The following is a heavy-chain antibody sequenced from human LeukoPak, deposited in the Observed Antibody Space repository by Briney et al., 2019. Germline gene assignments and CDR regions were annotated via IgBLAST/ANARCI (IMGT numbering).Heavy chain of an antibody. CDR3: ARGTRDGYNSPLDY. D-gene: IGHD5-24*01. J-gene: IGHJ4*02. V-gene: IGHV1-69*02. Sequence: SVKVSCKASGGTFSSYTISWVRQAPGQGLEWMGRIIPIVGITNYAQKFQGRVTISADKSTNTAYMELSSLKSEDTAVYYCARGTRDGYNSPLDYWGQGALVTVSS. CDR2: IIPIVGIT. CDR1: GGTFSSYT.